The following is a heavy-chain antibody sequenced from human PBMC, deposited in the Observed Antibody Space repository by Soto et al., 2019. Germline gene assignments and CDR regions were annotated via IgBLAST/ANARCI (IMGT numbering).Heavy chain of an antibody. Sequence: SETLSLTCAVYGGSFSGYNWSWIRQPPGKGLEWIGEINHSGSTNYNPSLKSRVTISVDTSKNQFSLKLSSVTAADTAVYYCASIFMRGRNFDYWGQGTLVTVSS. D-gene: IGHD3-16*01. V-gene: IGHV4-34*01. J-gene: IGHJ4*02. CDR1: GGSFSGYN. CDR2: INHSGST. CDR3: ASIFMRGRNFDY.